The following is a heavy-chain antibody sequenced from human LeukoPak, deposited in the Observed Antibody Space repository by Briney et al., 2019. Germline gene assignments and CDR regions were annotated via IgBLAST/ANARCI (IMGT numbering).Heavy chain of an antibody. J-gene: IGHJ4*02. D-gene: IGHD3-3*01. CDR2: IKTDGSIT. CDR1: GFSFSVYW. V-gene: IGHV3-74*01. Sequence: GGSLRLSCAASGFSFSVYWMHWVRQAPGKGPVWVSRIKTDGSITDYADFVKGRFTISRDNSKNTLYLQMNSLRAEDTAVYYCAKGLGVVIDFLLFDYWGQGTLVTVSS. CDR3: AKGLGVVIDFLLFDY.